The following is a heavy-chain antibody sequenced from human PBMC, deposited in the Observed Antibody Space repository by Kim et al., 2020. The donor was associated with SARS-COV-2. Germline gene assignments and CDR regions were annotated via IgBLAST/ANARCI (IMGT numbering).Heavy chain of an antibody. D-gene: IGHD3-16*01. CDR1: GGSISSSSYY. CDR2: IYYSGST. J-gene: IGHJ4*02. V-gene: IGHV4-39*01. Sequence: SETLSLTCTVSGGSISSSSYYWGWIRQPPGKGLEWIGSIYYSGSTYYNPSLKSRVTISVDTSKNQFSLKLSSVTAADTAVYYCARWGRTRYYFDYWGQGTLVTVSS. CDR3: ARWGRTRYYFDY.